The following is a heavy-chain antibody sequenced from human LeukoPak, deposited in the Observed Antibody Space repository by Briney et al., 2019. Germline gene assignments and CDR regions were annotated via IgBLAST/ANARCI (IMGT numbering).Heavy chain of an antibody. CDR1: GGTFSSYA. V-gene: IGHV1-69*06. J-gene: IGHJ4*02. D-gene: IGHD3-3*01. CDR3: ARSLQGEWILLGY. Sequence: SVKVSCKASGGTFSSYAISWVRQAPGQRLEWMGGIIPIFGTANYAQKFQGRVTITADKSTSTAYMELSSLRSEDTAVYYCARSLQGEWILLGYWGQGTLVTVSS. CDR2: IIPIFGTA.